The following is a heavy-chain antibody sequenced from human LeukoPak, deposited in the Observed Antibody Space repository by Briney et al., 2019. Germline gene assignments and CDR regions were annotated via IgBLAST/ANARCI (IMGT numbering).Heavy chain of an antibody. Sequence: GASVKVSCKASGYILNRYAMHWVRQAPGQSLEWMGWINAGSGSTKYSQKFQGRVTITRDTSASTAYMELSDLTSEDTSVYYCARETYGALDYWGQGTLVTVSS. V-gene: IGHV1-3*01. CDR3: ARETYGALDY. CDR2: INAGSGST. D-gene: IGHD4-17*01. CDR1: GYILNRYA. J-gene: IGHJ4*02.